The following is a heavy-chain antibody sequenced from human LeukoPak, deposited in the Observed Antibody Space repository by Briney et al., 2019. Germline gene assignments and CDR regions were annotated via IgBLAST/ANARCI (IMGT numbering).Heavy chain of an antibody. V-gene: IGHV3-30*02. J-gene: IGHJ4*02. CDR3: AKEGQQRFLEWLTQGGYFDY. CDR2: IRYDAVDK. CDR1: GFTFRTYG. Sequence: GGSLRLSCVVSGFTFRTYGIHWVRQAPGKGLEWVAFIRYDAVDKNYADSVKGRFTISRDNSKNTLYLQMNSLRAEDTAVYYCAKEGQQRFLEWLTQGGYFDYWGQGTLVTVSS. D-gene: IGHD3-3*01.